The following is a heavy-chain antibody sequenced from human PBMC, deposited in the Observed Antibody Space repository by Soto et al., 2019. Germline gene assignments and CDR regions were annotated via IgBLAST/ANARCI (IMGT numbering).Heavy chain of an antibody. J-gene: IGHJ3*02. CDR3: ARDQNSSGWYYAFDI. Sequence: PGGSLRLSCAASGFTFDDYGMSWVRQAPGKGLEWVSGINWNGGSTGYADSVKGRFTISRDNAKNSLYLQMNSLRAEDTALYHCARDQNSSGWYYAFDIWGQGTMVTVS. CDR2: INWNGGST. V-gene: IGHV3-20*01. CDR1: GFTFDDYG. D-gene: IGHD6-19*01.